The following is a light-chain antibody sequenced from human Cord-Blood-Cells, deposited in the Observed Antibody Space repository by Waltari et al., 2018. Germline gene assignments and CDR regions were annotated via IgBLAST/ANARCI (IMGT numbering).Light chain of an antibody. V-gene: IGKV1-39*01. J-gene: IGKJ1*01. CDR3: QQSYSTPRT. CDR2: AAS. Sequence: DIQMTQSQSSLSASVVERVTITCRASQSISSYLNWYQQKPGKAPKLLIYAASSLQSGVPSRFSGSGSGTDFTLTISSLQPEDFATYYCQQSYSTPRTFGQGTKVEIK. CDR1: QSISSY.